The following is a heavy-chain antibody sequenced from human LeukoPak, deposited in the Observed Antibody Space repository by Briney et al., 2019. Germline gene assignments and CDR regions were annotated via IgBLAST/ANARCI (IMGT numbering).Heavy chain of an antibody. CDR1: GYTFTGYY. CDR2: INPNSGGT. D-gene: IGHD3-10*01. CDR3: ARAKQRITMVRGPTSGHYMDV. V-gene: IGHV1-2*02. J-gene: IGHJ6*03. Sequence: ASVKVSCKASGYTFTGYYMHWVRQAPGQGLEWMGWINPNSGGTNYAQKFQGRVTMTRDTSISTAYMELSKLRSDDTAVYYCARAKQRITMVRGPTSGHYMDVWGKGTTVTVSS.